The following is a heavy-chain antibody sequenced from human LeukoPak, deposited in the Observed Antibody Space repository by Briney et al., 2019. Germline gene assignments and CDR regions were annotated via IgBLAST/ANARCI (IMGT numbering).Heavy chain of an antibody. V-gene: IGHV3-30*02. CDR1: GFRFSSYG. J-gene: IGHJ4*02. CDR3: ARPLVTTVAGTYYVDY. Sequence: GGSLRLSCAASGFRFSSYGMHWVRQAPGKGLEWVSFIRYDESRTFYGDSVKGRFIISRDDSKNTVYLHMHSLRTEDTAVYYCARPLVTTVAGTYYVDYWGQGTLVTVSS. CDR2: IRYDESRT. D-gene: IGHD6-19*01.